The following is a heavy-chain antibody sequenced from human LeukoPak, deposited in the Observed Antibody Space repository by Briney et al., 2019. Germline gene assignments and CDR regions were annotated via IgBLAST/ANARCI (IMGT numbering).Heavy chain of an antibody. J-gene: IGHJ4*02. Sequence: GALRLSCAASGFTFSSYGMSWVRQAPGKGLEWVSAISGSGGSTYYADSVKGRFTISRDNSKNTLYLQMNSLRAEDTAVYYCAKELVRGVIIEDWGLFDYWGQGTLVTVSS. CDR1: GFTFSSYG. V-gene: IGHV3-23*01. D-gene: IGHD3-10*01. CDR2: ISGSGGST. CDR3: AKELVRGVIIEDWGLFDY.